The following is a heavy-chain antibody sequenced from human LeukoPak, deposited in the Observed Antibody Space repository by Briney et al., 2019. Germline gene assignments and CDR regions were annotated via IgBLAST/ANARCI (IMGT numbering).Heavy chain of an antibody. D-gene: IGHD3-10*01. Sequence: SVKVSCKASGYTFTSYGISWVRQAPGQGLEWMGGIIPIFGTANYAQKFQGRVTITADESTSTAYMELSSLRSEDTAVYYCASRYYGSGSYYLTYYYYGMDVWGQGTTVTVSS. J-gene: IGHJ6*02. V-gene: IGHV1-69*13. CDR1: GYTFTSYG. CDR3: ASRYYGSGSYYLTYYYYGMDV. CDR2: IIPIFGTA.